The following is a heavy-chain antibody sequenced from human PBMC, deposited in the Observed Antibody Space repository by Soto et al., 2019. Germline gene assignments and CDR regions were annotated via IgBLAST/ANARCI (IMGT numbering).Heavy chain of an antibody. J-gene: IGHJ5*02. D-gene: IGHD2-15*01. Sequence: QVQLQESGPGLVKPSQTLSLTCTVSGGSISSGGYYWSWIRQHPGKGLEWIGYIYYSGSTYYNPSLKGRVTISVDTSKNQFSLKLSSVTAADTAVYYCARVSPSVCSGGSCYTRNWFDPWGQGTLVTVSS. CDR3: ARVSPSVCSGGSCYTRNWFDP. CDR2: IYYSGST. V-gene: IGHV4-31*03. CDR1: GGSISSGGYY.